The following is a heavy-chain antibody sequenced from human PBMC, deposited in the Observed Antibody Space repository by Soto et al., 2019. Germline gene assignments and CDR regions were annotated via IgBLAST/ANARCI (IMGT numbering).Heavy chain of an antibody. J-gene: IGHJ4*02. CDR1: GYTFTSYD. Sequence: QVQLVQSGAEVKKPGASVKVSCKASGYTFTSYDINWVRQATGQGLEWMGWMNPNSGNTGYAQKFQGRVTMTRNTSNSTAYMALSRLRSEETDVYYCARVGVGNVATALMVHFDYWGQGTLVTVSS. V-gene: IGHV1-8*01. CDR2: MNPNSGNT. D-gene: IGHD5-18*01. CDR3: ARVGVGNVATALMVHFDY.